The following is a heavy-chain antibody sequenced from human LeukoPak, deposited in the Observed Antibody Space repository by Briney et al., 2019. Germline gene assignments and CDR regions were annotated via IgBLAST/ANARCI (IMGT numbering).Heavy chain of an antibody. CDR3: ARRYCSSANCSPFDY. Sequence: PSETLSLTCTVSGGSIISGGYYWDWIRQPAGKGLEWIGYMSHSGSADYNPSLKSRVTISVDRSRNQFSLKLSPVTAADSAMYYCARRYCSSANCSPFDYWGQGTLVTVSS. CDR1: GGSIISGGYY. D-gene: IGHD2-2*01. V-gene: IGHV4-30-2*01. CDR2: MSHSGSA. J-gene: IGHJ4*02.